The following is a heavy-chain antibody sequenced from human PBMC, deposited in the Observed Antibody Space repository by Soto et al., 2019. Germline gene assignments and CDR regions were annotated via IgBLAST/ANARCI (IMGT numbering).Heavy chain of an antibody. CDR1: GFTFSSYG. CDR2: IWYDGSNK. CDR3: ARDGIAAAGANDY. D-gene: IGHD6-13*01. Sequence: PGGSLRLSCAASGFTFSSYGMHWVRQAPGKGLEWVAVIWYDGSNKYYADSVKGRFTISRDNSKNTLYLQMNSLRAEDTAVYYCARDGIAAAGANDYWGQGTLVTVSS. J-gene: IGHJ4*02. V-gene: IGHV3-33*01.